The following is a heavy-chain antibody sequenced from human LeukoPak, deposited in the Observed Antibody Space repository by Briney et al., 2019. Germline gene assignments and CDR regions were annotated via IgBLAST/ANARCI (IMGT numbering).Heavy chain of an antibody. Sequence: SETLSLTCTVSGGSISRYYWSWIRQPPGKGLEWIGYIYYSGSTNYNPSLKSRVTISVDTSKNQFSLKLSSVTAADTAVYYCARAGNRQDDAFDIWGQGTMVTVSS. J-gene: IGHJ3*02. V-gene: IGHV4-59*01. CDR2: IYYSGST. CDR3: ARAGNRQDDAFDI. CDR1: GGSISRYY.